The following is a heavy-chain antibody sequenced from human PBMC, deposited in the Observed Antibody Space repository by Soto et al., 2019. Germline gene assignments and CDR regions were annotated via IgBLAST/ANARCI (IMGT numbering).Heavy chain of an antibody. CDR3: ARHSNQLLGFDY. CDR2: IDPSDTYT. J-gene: IGHJ4*02. Sequence: GESLKISCKGSGYCFTSYWISWVRQMPGKGLEWMGRIDPSDTYTNYSPSFQGHVTISADKSISTAYLQWSSLKASDTAMSYCARHSNQLLGFDYWGQGTLVTVSS. CDR1: GYCFTSYW. V-gene: IGHV5-10-1*01. D-gene: IGHD2-2*01.